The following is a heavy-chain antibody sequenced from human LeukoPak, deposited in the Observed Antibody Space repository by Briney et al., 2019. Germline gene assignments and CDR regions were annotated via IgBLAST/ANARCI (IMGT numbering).Heavy chain of an antibody. CDR2: ININGGGT. Sequence: ASVKVSCKASGYTFIGYYIHWVRQAPGQGLEWMGFININGGGTNYAEKFQGRVLMTKDTSITTGYMELSGLRSDDTAMYFCAREDSGSYSPFDYWGQGTLVTVSS. D-gene: IGHD1-26*01. CDR3: AREDSGSYSPFDY. V-gene: IGHV1-2*02. CDR1: GYTFIGYY. J-gene: IGHJ4*02.